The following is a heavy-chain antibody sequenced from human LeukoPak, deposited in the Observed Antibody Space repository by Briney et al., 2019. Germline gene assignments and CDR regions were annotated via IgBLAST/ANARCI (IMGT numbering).Heavy chain of an antibody. CDR2: IYYSGST. J-gene: IGHJ5*02. CDR3: ARGTTVTTANWFDP. V-gene: IGHV4-30-4*08. Sequence: SETLSLTCTVSGGSISSGDYYWSWIRQPPGKGLEWIGYIYYSGSTYYNPSLKSRVTISVDTSKNQFSLKLSSVTAADTAVYYSARGTTVTTANWFDPWGQGTLVTVSS. CDR1: GGSISSGDYY. D-gene: IGHD4-11*01.